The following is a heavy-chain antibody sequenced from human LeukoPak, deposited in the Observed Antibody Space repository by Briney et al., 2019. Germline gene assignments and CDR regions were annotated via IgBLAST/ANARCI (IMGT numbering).Heavy chain of an antibody. V-gene: IGHV4-34*01. J-gene: IGHJ4*02. D-gene: IGHD5-12*01. CDR1: GGSFSGYY. CDR2: INHSGST. Sequence: ASETLSLTCAVYGGSFSGYYWSWIRQPPGKGLEWIGEINHSGSTNYNPSLKSRVTISVDTSKNQFSLKLSSVTAADTAVYYCARDLIGGYSGYEYYSDYWGQGTLVTVSS. CDR3: ARDLIGGYSGYEYYSDY.